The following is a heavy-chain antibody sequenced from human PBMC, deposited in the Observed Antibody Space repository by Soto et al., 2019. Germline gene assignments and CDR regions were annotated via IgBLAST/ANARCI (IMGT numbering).Heavy chain of an antibody. Sequence: GGSLRLSCAASGFTFSNYALSWVRQAPGKGLEWVSVISGSGGNTDYADSVKGRFTISRDNSKSTLYLQLNSLTAEDTAVYYCARPSIVVPGTYWGQGTLVTVSS. CDR1: GFTFSNYA. J-gene: IGHJ4*02. CDR2: ISGSGGNT. CDR3: ARPSIVVPGTY. D-gene: IGHD2-2*01. V-gene: IGHV3-23*01.